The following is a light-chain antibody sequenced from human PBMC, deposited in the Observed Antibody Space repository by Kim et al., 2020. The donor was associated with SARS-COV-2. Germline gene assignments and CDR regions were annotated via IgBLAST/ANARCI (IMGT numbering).Light chain of an antibody. CDR2: TAS. CDR1: SGAVTSGDY. V-gene: IGLV7-43*01. Sequence: PVGTVTLTCASNSGAVTSGDYPHWFQLKPGQAPRSIMHTASGRHSCTPARFSGSLLGDKAALTLSGVQPEDEAEYYCLLYYGGVWVFGGGTKLTVL. CDR3: LLYYGGVWV. J-gene: IGLJ3*02.